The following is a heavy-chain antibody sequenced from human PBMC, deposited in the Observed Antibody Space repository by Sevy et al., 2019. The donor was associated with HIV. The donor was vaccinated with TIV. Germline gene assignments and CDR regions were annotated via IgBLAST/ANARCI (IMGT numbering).Heavy chain of an antibody. Sequence: GGSLRLSCAASGFTFSSYEMNWVRQAPGKGLEWVSYISSSGSTIYYADSVKGRFTISRDNAKNSLYLQMNSLRAEDTAVYYCAIGGDILTGYYSGYWGQGTLVTVSS. J-gene: IGHJ4*02. CDR1: GFTFSSYE. V-gene: IGHV3-48*03. D-gene: IGHD3-9*01. CDR2: ISSSGSTI. CDR3: AIGGDILTGYYSGY.